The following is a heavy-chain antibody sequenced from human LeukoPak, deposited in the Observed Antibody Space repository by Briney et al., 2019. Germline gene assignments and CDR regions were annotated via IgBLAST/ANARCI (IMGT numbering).Heavy chain of an antibody. Sequence: GGSLRLSCAASGFTFSSYWMHWVRQAPGKGLVWVSRINSDGSSTSYADSVKGRFTISRDNAKNTLYLQMNSLRAEDTAVYYCARGYGSGSYISYFDYWGQGTLVTVSS. V-gene: IGHV3-74*01. J-gene: IGHJ4*02. CDR1: GFTFSSYW. CDR2: INSDGSST. CDR3: ARGYGSGSYISYFDY. D-gene: IGHD3-10*01.